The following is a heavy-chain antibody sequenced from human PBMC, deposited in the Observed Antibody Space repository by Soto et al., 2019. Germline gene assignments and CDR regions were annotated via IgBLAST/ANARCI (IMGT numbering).Heavy chain of an antibody. CDR1: GGSISSYY. J-gene: IGHJ4*02. Sequence: QVQLQESGPGLVKPSETLSLTCTVSGGSISSYYWSWIRQPAGKGLEWIGRIYTSGSTNYHPSLKSRVTMSVDTSKTQLSLKLSSVNAADTAVHYCATGMAQLALHYWGQGTLVTVSS. D-gene: IGHD6-6*01. V-gene: IGHV4-4*07. CDR2: IYTSGST. CDR3: ATGMAQLALHY.